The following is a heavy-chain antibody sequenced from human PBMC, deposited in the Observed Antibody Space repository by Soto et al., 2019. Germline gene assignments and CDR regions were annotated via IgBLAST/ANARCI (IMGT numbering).Heavy chain of an antibody. D-gene: IGHD3-22*01. J-gene: IGHJ4*02. V-gene: IGHV1-2*02. Sequence: ASVKVSCKASGYTFAGYYMHWVRQAPGQGLEWMGWINPNSGGTNYAQKFQGRVTMTRDTSISTAYMELSRLRSDDTAVYYCAKDYYDSSGYYYGYWGQVPLVTFST. CDR3: AKDYYDSSGYYYGY. CDR1: GYTFAGYY. CDR2: INPNSGGT.